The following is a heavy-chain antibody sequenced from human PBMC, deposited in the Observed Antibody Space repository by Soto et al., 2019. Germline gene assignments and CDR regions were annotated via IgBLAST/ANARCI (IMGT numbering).Heavy chain of an antibody. Sequence: ASVKVSCKASGYTFTSYGISWVRQAPGQGLEWMGWISAYNGNTNYAQKLQGRVTMTTDTSTSTAYMELRSLRSDDTAVYYCARSGYCSSTSCSPLDYWGQGTLVTVSS. CDR2: ISAYNGNT. CDR1: GYTFTSYG. J-gene: IGHJ4*02. V-gene: IGHV1-18*01. D-gene: IGHD2-2*03. CDR3: ARSGYCSSTSCSPLDY.